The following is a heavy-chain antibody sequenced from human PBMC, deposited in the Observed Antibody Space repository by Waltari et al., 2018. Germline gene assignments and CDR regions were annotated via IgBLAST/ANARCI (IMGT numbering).Heavy chain of an antibody. CDR3: ATEDLENVGGRTYAAFHI. V-gene: IGHV1-24*01. CDR1: GYTLTDIS. CDR2: FDSEDGET. Sequence: QVQLVQSGAEVKKPGASVKVSCKVSGYTLTDISIHWVRQAPGKGLEWMGGFDSEDGETNFEQKFQGRVTVTEDTSTETAYLELSSLRSEDTAVYYCATEDLENVGGRTYAAFHIWGQGTMVTVSS. D-gene: IGHD3-16*01. J-gene: IGHJ3*02.